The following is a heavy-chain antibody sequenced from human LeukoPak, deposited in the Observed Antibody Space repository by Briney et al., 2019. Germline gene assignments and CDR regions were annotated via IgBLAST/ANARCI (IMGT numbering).Heavy chain of an antibody. CDR3: ARVVEMATTTVIDY. CDR2: ISSSSSYI. D-gene: IGHD5-24*01. J-gene: IGHJ4*02. Sequence: GGSLRLSCAASGFTFSSYGMNWVRQAPGKGLEWVSSISSSSSYIYYADSVKGRFTISRDNAKNSLYLQMNSLRAEDTAVYYCARVVEMATTTVIDYWGQGTLVTVSS. CDR1: GFTFSSYG. V-gene: IGHV3-21*01.